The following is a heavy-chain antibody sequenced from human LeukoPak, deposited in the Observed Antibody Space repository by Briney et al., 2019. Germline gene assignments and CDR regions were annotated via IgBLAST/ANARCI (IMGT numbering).Heavy chain of an antibody. J-gene: IGHJ4*02. V-gene: IGHV4-30-4*01. Sequence: TLSLTCTVSGGSLSIGDYYWSWLRQPPGKGLEWIGYIYYSGSTYYNPSLKSRVTISVDTSKNQFSLKLSSVTAADTAVYYCASSYGGELQADYWGQGTLVTVSS. CDR3: ASSYGGELQADY. CDR1: GGSLSIGDYY. CDR2: IYYSGST. D-gene: IGHD4/OR15-4a*01.